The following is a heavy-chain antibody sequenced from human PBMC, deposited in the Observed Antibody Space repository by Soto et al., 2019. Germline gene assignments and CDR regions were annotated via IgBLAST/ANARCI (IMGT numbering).Heavy chain of an antibody. CDR2: ISSSSSYI. J-gene: IGHJ4*02. V-gene: IGHV3-21*01. Sequence: LRLSCAASGFTFSSYSMNWVRQAPGKGLEWVSSISSSSSYIYYADSVKGRFTISRDNAKNSLYLQMNSLRAEDTAVYYCARAGSGFGGYDSSFDYWGQGPRVTFPS. D-gene: IGHD5-12*01. CDR3: ARAGSGFGGYDSSFDY. CDR1: GFTFSSYS.